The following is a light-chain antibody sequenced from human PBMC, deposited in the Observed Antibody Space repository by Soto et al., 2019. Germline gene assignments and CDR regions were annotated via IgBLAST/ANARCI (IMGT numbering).Light chain of an antibody. CDR2: DVT. Sequence: QSVLTQPPSASGSPGQSVAISCTGTSSDVGGYDYVSWYQQHPGKAPKLMIYDVTKRPSGVPDRFSGSKSGNTASLTVSGLQAEDEADYYRSSYAGTRIVFGTGTKVTVL. J-gene: IGLJ1*01. CDR3: SSYAGTRIV. V-gene: IGLV2-8*01. CDR1: SSDVGGYDY.